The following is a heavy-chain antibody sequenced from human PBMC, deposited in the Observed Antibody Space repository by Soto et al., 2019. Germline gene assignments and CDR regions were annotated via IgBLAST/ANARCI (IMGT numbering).Heavy chain of an antibody. D-gene: IGHD6-13*01. V-gene: IGHV3-21*01. CDR1: GFTFSSYT. CDR3: ARGSHSTTWYGGRFDY. J-gene: IGHJ4*02. Sequence: GSLRLSCAASGFTFSSYTMNWVRQAPGKGLEWVSSVSSSSTYIYYADSVKGRFTISRDNAKSSLYLQMNSLRAEDTAIYFCARGSHSTTWYGGRFDYWGQGTLVTVSS. CDR2: VSSSSTYI.